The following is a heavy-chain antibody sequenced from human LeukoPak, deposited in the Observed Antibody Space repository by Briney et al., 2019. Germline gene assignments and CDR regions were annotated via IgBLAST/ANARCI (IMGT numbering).Heavy chain of an antibody. CDR2: ISESGGRT. CDR1: GFTFSTYE. J-gene: IGHJ6*02. D-gene: IGHD3-3*02. CDR3: TKGSHLDV. V-gene: IGHV3-23*01. Sequence: GGSLRLSSAASGFTFSTYEMSWARQAPGKGPEWVSSISESGGRTYYADSVTGRFTISRDNSRSTLYLQMNSLRAEDTAVYYCTKGSHLDVWGQGTMVTVSS.